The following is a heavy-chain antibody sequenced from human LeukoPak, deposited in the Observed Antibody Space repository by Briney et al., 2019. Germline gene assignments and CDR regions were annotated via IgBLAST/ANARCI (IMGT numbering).Heavy chain of an antibody. D-gene: IGHD1-20*01. Sequence: SETLSLTCTVSGGSISSYSRSWVRQPPGKGLEWIGYMYYIGSTNYNPSLKSRVTISIDTSKNQFSLKLSSVTAADTAVYYCARGLITENAFDIWGQGTMVTVSS. CDR3: ARGLITENAFDI. CDR2: MYYIGST. CDR1: GGSISSYS. V-gene: IGHV4-59*01. J-gene: IGHJ3*02.